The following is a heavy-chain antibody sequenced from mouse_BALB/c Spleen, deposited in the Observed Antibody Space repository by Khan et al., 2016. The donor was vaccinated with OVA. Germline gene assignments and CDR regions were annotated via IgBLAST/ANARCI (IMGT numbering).Heavy chain of an antibody. J-gene: IGHJ3*01. CDR3: TRHGYVAWFTY. CDR1: GYSFTSYY. Sequence: VQLQQSGPELMKPGASVKISCKASGYSFTSYYIRWVMQSHGKSLEWIGYIDPFSGGTSYNQKFKGKATLTVDKSSSTAYMHLSNLTSEDSAVYYCTRHGYVAWFTYWGQGTLVTVSA. V-gene: IGHV1S135*01. CDR2: IDPFSGGT. D-gene: IGHD2-2*01.